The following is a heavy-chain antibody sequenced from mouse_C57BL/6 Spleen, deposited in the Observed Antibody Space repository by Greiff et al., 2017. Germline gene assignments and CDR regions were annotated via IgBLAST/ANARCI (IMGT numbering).Heavy chain of an antibody. CDR3: AARGGWDFDV. Sequence: QVQLKESGPELVKPGASVKISCKASGYSFTSYYIHWVKQRPGQGLEWIGWIYPGSGNTKYNEKFKGKATLTADTSSSTAYMQLSSLTSEDSAVYYCAARGGWDFDVWGTGTTVTVSS. D-gene: IGHD3-1*01. V-gene: IGHV1-66*01. J-gene: IGHJ1*03. CDR1: GYSFTSYY. CDR2: IYPGSGNT.